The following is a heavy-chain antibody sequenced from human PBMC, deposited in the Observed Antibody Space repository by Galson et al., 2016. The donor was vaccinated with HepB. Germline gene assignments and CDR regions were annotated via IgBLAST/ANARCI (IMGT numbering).Heavy chain of an antibody. V-gene: IGHV3-21*01. J-gene: IGHJ3*02. CDR3: AGEGLRAAMSNTDSFDI. D-gene: IGHD2-2*01. Sequence: SLRLSCAASEFTFSRYTMNWVRQAPGKGLEWVSSISSNSFYIYYGDSMKGRVTISRDNAKNSLYLQMNGLRAEDTAVYYCAGEGLRAAMSNTDSFDIWGQGTVVTVSS. CDR2: ISSNSFYI. CDR1: EFTFSRYT.